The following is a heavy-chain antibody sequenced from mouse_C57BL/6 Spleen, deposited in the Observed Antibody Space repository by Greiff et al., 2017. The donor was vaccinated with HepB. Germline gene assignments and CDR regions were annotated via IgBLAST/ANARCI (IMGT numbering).Heavy chain of an antibody. J-gene: IGHJ4*01. CDR2: ISDGGSYT. V-gene: IGHV5-4*03. CDR3: ASHGGTAMDY. Sequence: EVKVVESGGGLVKPGGSLKLSCAASGFTFSSYAMSWVRQTPEKRLEWVATISDGGSYTYYPDNVKGRFTISRDNAKNNLYLQMSHLKSEDTAMYYCASHGGTAMDYWGQGTSVTVSS. CDR1: GFTFSSYA.